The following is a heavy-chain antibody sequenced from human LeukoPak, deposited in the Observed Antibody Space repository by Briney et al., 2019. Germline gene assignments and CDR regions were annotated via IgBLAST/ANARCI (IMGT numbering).Heavy chain of an antibody. CDR3: ASLGSGSYRFDP. V-gene: IGHV3-7*03. CDR2: IKQDGSEK. D-gene: IGHD3-10*01. CDR1: GFTFSSYW. J-gene: IGHJ5*02. Sequence: GGSLRLSCAASGFTFSSYWMSWVRQAPGKGLEWVANIKQDGSEKYYVDSVKGRFTISRDNAKSSLYLQMNSLRAEDTAVYYCASLGSGSYRFDPWGQGTLVTVSS.